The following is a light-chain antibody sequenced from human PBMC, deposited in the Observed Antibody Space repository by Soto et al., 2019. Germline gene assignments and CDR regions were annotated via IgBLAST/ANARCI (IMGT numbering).Light chain of an antibody. V-gene: IGLV2-14*01. CDR3: SSYTGSSSIYA. Sequence: QSALTQPSSVSGSPGQSIIISCSGTTRDVDYYKYVSWYQQHPGKAPNLMIYELSNRPSGVSNRFSGSKSGNTASLTISGLQAADAADYYCSSYTGSSSIYAFGTGTKVTGL. J-gene: IGLJ1*01. CDR2: ELS. CDR1: TRDVDYYKY.